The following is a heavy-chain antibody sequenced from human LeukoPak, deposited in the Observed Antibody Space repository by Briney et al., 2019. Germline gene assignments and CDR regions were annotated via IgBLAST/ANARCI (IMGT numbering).Heavy chain of an antibody. D-gene: IGHD3-10*01. J-gene: IGHJ5*02. CDR2: INHSGST. CDR3: ARGDYYGSGTYYNWFDP. Sequence: SETLSLTCAVYGGSFSGYYWSWIRQPPGKGLEWIGEINHSGSTNYNPSLKSRVTISVDTSKTQLSLKLSSVTTADTAVYYCARGDYYGSGTYYNWFDPWGQGTLVTVSS. V-gene: IGHV4-34*01. CDR1: GGSFSGYY.